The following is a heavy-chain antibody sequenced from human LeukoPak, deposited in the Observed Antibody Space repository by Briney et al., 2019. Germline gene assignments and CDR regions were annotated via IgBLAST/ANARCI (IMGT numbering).Heavy chain of an antibody. V-gene: IGHV3-9*01. Sequence: AGGSLRLSCAASGFTFSSYAMSWVRQAPGKGLEWVSGISWNSGSLGYADSVRGRFTISRDNARNSLFLQMNSLRPEDTALYYCAKDLPRTRFGELVHWGQGILVTVSA. CDR3: AKDLPRTRFGELVH. D-gene: IGHD3-10*01. CDR1: GFTFSSYA. J-gene: IGHJ4*02. CDR2: ISWNSGSL.